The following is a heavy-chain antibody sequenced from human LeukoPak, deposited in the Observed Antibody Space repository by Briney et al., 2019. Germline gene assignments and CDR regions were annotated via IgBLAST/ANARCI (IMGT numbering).Heavy chain of an antibody. V-gene: IGHV1-2*06. CDR1: GYTFIGYY. J-gene: IGHJ4*02. Sequence: ASVKVSCKASGYTFIGYYIHWVRQAPGQGLEWTGRINPNSGGTNYAQKFQGRVTMTRDTSISTAYMELSRLRSDDTAVYYCARVRGIHYYFDYWGQGTLVTVSS. CDR2: INPNSGGT. CDR3: ARVRGIHYYFDY.